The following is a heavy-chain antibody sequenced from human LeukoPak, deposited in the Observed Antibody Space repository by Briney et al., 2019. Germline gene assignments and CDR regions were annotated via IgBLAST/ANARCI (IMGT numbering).Heavy chain of an antibody. Sequence: LRLSCAASGFTFSRYAMHWVRQAPGKGLEWVAVISYDGNNKHYADSVKGRFTISRDNSKNTLYLQMNSLRTEDTALYYCANPYTNGWFYFDYWGQGTLVTVSS. CDR1: GFTFSRYA. V-gene: IGHV3-30-3*01. CDR2: ISYDGNNK. CDR3: ANPYTNGWFYFDY. D-gene: IGHD6-19*01. J-gene: IGHJ4*02.